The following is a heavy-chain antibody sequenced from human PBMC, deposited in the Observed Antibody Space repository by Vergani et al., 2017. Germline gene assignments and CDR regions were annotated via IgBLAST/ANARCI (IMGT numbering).Heavy chain of an antibody. Sequence: QVQLPESGAGLLKPSETLSLTCAVYGGSFSGYYWSWIRQPPGKGLEWIGEINHSGSTNYNPSLKSRVTISVDTSKNQFSLKLSSVTAADTAVYYCARGRAYSYGYRYYYYGMDVWGQGTTVTVSS. CDR1: GGSFSGYY. CDR3: ARGRAYSYGYRYYYYGMDV. V-gene: IGHV4-34*01. J-gene: IGHJ6*02. D-gene: IGHD5-18*01. CDR2: INHSGST.